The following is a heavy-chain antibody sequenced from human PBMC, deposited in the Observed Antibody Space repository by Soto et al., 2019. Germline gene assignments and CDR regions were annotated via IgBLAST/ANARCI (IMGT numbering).Heavy chain of an antibody. Sequence: EVQLVESGGRLVQPGGSLKLSCAASGFTFSGSAMHWVRQASGKGLEWVGRIRSKANSYATAYAASVKGRFTISRDDSKNTAYLQMNSLKTEDTAVYYRTSYSSFDAFDIWGQGTMVTVSS. CDR2: IRSKANSYAT. CDR3: TSYSSFDAFDI. D-gene: IGHD6-6*01. J-gene: IGHJ3*02. V-gene: IGHV3-73*01. CDR1: GFTFSGSA.